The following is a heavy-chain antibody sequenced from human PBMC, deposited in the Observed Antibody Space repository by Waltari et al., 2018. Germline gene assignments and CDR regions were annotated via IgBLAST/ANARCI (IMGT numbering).Heavy chain of an antibody. CDR2: IYYSGST. J-gene: IGHJ1*01. CDR3: AREGGSSGYYYGPGYFQH. D-gene: IGHD3-22*01. Sequence: QVQLQESGPGLVKPSETLSLTCTVSAAPLGSHYWSWIRHPPGKGLEWIGYIYYSGSTNHNPSLKSRVTISVDTSKNQFSLKLSSVTAADTAVYYCAREGGSSGYYYGPGYFQHWGQGTLVTVSS. V-gene: IGHV4-59*11. CDR1: AAPLGSHY.